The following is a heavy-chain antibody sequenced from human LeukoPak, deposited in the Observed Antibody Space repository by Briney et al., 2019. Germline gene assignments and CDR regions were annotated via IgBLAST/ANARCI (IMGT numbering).Heavy chain of an antibody. V-gene: IGHV3-30*02. Sequence: PGGSLRLSCAASGFTFSSYGIHWVRQAPGKGLEWVAFIQYDGSNKYYADSVKGRFTISRDNSKNTLYLQMNSLRAEDTAVYYCAKGEDYYGSVSYLCHYWGQGTLVSVSS. CDR1: GFTFSSYG. CDR3: AKGEDYYGSVSYLCHY. J-gene: IGHJ4*02. CDR2: IQYDGSNK. D-gene: IGHD3-10*01.